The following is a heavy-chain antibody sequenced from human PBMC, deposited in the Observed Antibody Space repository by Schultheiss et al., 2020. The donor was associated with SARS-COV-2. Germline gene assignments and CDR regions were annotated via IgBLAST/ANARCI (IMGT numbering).Heavy chain of an antibody. D-gene: IGHD2-15*01. CDR3: AAGYCSGGSCYAVYYYYGMDV. CDR2: ISSSSSYI. J-gene: IGHJ6*02. V-gene: IGHV3-21*01. CDR1: GFTFSSYS. Sequence: GESLKISCAASGFTFSSYSMNWVRQAPGKGLEWVSSISSSSSYIYYADSVKGRFTISRDNAKNSLYLQMNSLRAEDTAVYYCAAGYCSGGSCYAVYYYYGMDVWGQGTTVTVSS.